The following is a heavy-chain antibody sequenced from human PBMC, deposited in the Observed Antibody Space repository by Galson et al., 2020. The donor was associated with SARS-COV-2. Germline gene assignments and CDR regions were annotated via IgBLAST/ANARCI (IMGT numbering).Heavy chain of an antibody. CDR1: GGSISSGDYY. V-gene: IGHV4-30-4*01. CDR2: IFYGGTT. D-gene: IGHD3-10*01. J-gene: IGHJ6*01. CDR3: ARVVLTVITGFRYGLDV. Sequence: ETSETLSLTCTVSGGSISSGDYYWSWIRQPPGKGLEWVGYIFYGGTTYYNPSLKSRVTMSVDTSKNQFSLKLSSVTAADTAVYYFARVVLTVITGFRYGLDVCGQGTTVTVSS.